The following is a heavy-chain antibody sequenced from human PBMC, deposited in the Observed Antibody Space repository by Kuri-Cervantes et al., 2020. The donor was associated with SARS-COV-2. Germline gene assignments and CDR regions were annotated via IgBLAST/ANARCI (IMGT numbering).Heavy chain of an antibody. CDR3: ARERDYYGSGYI. J-gene: IGHJ3*02. CDR1: GGTFSNYA. CDR2: IIPIFGTA. D-gene: IGHD3-10*01. V-gene: IGHV1-69*05. Sequence: SVKVSCKASGGTFSNYALSWVRQAPGQGLEWMGGIIPIFGTANYAQRFQGRVTITMDESTSTAYMELSSLRYEDTAVYYCARERDYYGSGYIWGQGTTVTVSS.